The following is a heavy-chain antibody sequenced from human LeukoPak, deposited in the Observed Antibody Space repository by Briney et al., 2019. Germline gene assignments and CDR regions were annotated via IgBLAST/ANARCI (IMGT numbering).Heavy chain of an antibody. CDR1: GFTFSDVW. D-gene: IGHD6-19*01. CDR3: TTEVAGFDN. J-gene: IGHJ4*02. Sequence: PGGSLRLSCAASGFTFSDVWMAWVRQAPGKGLEWVGRIKSKTDGGTTAYAAPVKGRFTISRDDSKNRLFLQMNNQKSEDSGIYYCTTEVAGFDNWGQGSLVTVSS. V-gene: IGHV3-15*01. CDR2: IKSKTDGGTT.